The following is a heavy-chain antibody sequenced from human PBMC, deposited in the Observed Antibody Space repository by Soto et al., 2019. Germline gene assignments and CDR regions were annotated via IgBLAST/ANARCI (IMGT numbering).Heavy chain of an antibody. V-gene: IGHV1-18*01. Sequence: ASVKVSCKASGYTFTSYGISWVRQAPGQGLEWMGWISAYNGNTNYAQKLQGRVTMTTDTSTSTAYMELRSLRSDDTAVYYCARVPCIYYILTGYYPNWFDPWGQGTLVTVSS. CDR1: GYTFTSYG. CDR3: ARVPCIYYILTGYYPNWFDP. J-gene: IGHJ5*02. D-gene: IGHD3-9*01. CDR2: ISAYNGNT.